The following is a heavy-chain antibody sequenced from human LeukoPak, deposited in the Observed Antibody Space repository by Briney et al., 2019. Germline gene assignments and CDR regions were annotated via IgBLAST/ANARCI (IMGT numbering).Heavy chain of an antibody. Sequence: SGGSLRLSCAASGFTVSSNYMSWVRQAPGKGLEWVSVISGSGGSTYYADSVKGRFTISRDNSKNTLYLQMSSLRVEDTAVYYCAKQGYCSGGSCHGDYYYGMDVWGQGTTVTVSS. V-gene: IGHV3-23*01. CDR3: AKQGYCSGGSCHGDYYYGMDV. D-gene: IGHD2-15*01. CDR2: ISGSGGST. J-gene: IGHJ6*02. CDR1: GFTVSSNY.